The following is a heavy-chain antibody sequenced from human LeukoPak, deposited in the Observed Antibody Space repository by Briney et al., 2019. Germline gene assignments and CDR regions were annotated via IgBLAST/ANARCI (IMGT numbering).Heavy chain of an antibody. J-gene: IGHJ6*03. Sequence: SETLSLTCTVSGGSISSYYWSWIRQPAGKGLEWIGRIYTSGSTNYNPSLKSRVTMSVDTSKNQFSLKLSSVTAADTAVYYCARDLSGYYGSGSYYNVGQYYYYYMDVWGKGTTVTISS. CDR1: GGSISSYY. D-gene: IGHD3-10*01. CDR2: IYTSGST. CDR3: ARDLSGYYGSGSYYNVGQYYYYYMDV. V-gene: IGHV4-4*07.